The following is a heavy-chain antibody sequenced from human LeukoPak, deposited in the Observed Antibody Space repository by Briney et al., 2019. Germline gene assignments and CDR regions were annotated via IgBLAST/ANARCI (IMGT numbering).Heavy chain of an antibody. V-gene: IGHV1-24*01. CDR1: GYTLTELS. J-gene: IGHJ4*02. Sequence: ASVKVSCKVSGYTLTELSMHWVRQAPGKGLEWMGGFDPEDGETIYAQKFQGRVTMTEDTSTDTAYMELSSLRSEDTAVYCCATGPRYSSIFCVYWGQGTLVTVSS. CDR2: FDPEDGET. D-gene: IGHD6-19*01. CDR3: ATGPRYSSIFCVY.